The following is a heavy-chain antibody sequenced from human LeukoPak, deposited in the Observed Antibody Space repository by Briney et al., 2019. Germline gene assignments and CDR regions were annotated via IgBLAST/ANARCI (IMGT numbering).Heavy chain of an antibody. CDR2: INLDGNGR. CDR1: GFFFSNYW. CDR3: ARDTDDFQGLDI. Sequence: GGSLRLSCAASGFFFSNYWMSWVRQAQGKGLELVANINLDGNGRFYVDSEKGRFTISRDNNKKSVYLQMNSLRAEDTAVYYCARDTDDFQGLDIRGQGTRVTVSS. J-gene: IGHJ3*02. V-gene: IGHV3-7*01. D-gene: IGHD3-3*01.